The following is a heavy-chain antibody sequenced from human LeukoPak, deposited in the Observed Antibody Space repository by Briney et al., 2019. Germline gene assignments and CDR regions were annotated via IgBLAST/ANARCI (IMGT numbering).Heavy chain of an antibody. CDR1: GYSFTCYL. Sequence: GESLKISCKGSGYSFTCYLNGWVRQMPGKGLKGRGINYPDDSDTRDSPSIHGQVTISADKTISTAYLQWSSVKASDTAMYYCASMAGRLYSWGQGTLVTVSS. CDR3: ASMAGRLYS. CDR2: NYPDDSDT. J-gene: IGHJ4*02. D-gene: IGHD6-19*01. V-gene: IGHV5-51*01.